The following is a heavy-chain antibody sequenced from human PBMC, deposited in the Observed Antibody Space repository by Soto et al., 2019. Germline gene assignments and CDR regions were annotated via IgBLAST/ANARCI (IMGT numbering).Heavy chain of an antibody. D-gene: IGHD3-10*01. CDR1: GGSFSGYY. CDR3: ARIFVGFGESVGY. J-gene: IGHJ4*02. Sequence: SETLSLTCAVYGGSFSGYYWSWIRQPPGRGLEWIGENNHDGASRYNPSLESRVTISVDASKNQISLKLSSVTAADTAVYYCARIFVGFGESVGYWGQGTLVTVSS. CDR2: NNHDGAS. V-gene: IGHV4-34*01.